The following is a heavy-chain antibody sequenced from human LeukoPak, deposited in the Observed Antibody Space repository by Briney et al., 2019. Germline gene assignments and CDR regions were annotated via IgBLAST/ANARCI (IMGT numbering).Heavy chain of an antibody. D-gene: IGHD6-19*01. CDR1: GFTFSSYA. V-gene: IGHV3-23*01. CDR2: ISSSGGST. CDR3: AKGRAVAGPIDD. J-gene: IGHJ4*02. Sequence: GGSLRLSCAASGFTFSSYAMSWVRQAPGKGLEWVSAISSSGGSTYYADSVKGRFTISRDNSKNTLYLQMNSLRAEDTAVYCCAKGRAVAGPIDDWGQGTLVTVSS.